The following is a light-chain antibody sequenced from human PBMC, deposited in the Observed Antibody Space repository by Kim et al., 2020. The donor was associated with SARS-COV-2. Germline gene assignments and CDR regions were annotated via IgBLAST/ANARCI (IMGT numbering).Light chain of an antibody. CDR2: DAS. CDR1: QDIADY. J-gene: IGKJ2*03. CDR3: QQYDKPYS. V-gene: IGKV1-33*01. Sequence: LSASVGDRVTITRQASQDIADYLNWYQQKAGKAPKLLIYDASNLQTGVPSRFTGSKSGTTFTFTISSLQPEDIATYYCQQYDKPYSFGQGTKLEI.